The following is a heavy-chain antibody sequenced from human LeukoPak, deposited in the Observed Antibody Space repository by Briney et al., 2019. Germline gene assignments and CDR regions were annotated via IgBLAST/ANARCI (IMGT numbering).Heavy chain of an antibody. CDR3: AREGRYYYGSGSYDY. J-gene: IGHJ4*02. D-gene: IGHD3-10*01. V-gene: IGHV4-34*01. Sequence: SETLSLTCAVYGGSFSGYYRSWIRQPPGKGLEWIGEINHSGSTNYNPSLKSRVTISVDTSKNQFSLKLSSVTAADTAVYYCAREGRYYYGSGSYDYWGQGTLVTVSS. CDR1: GGSFSGYY. CDR2: INHSGST.